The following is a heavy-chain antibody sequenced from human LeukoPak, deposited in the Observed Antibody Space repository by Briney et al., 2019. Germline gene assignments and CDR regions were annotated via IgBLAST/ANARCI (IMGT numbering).Heavy chain of an antibody. CDR1: GFTVSSNY. CDR3: ARDLGGRMGLSAV. V-gene: IGHV3-53*01. CDR2: IYSGGST. J-gene: IGHJ6*02. D-gene: IGHD5-24*01. Sequence: GGSLRLSCAASGFTVSSNYMSWVRQTPGKGLEWVSVIYSGGSTNYADSVKGRFTISRDSSKNTLYLQMNSLRAEDTAVYYCARDLGGRMGLSAVWGQGTTVTVSS.